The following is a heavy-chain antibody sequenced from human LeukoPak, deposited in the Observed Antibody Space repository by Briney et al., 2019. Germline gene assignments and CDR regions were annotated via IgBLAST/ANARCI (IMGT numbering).Heavy chain of an antibody. CDR2: IRYDGSNK. J-gene: IGHJ5*02. Sequence: GGSLRLSCAASGFSFSNYGMHWVRQAPGKGLEWVAFIRYDGSNKYYADSVKGRFTISRDNSKHTLYLQTNSLRPEDTAVYYCAKDGSPVAIFPYNWVDPWGQGTLVTVSS. CDR1: GFSFSNYG. V-gene: IGHV3-30*02. D-gene: IGHD2-2*01. CDR3: AKDGSPVAIFPYNWVDP.